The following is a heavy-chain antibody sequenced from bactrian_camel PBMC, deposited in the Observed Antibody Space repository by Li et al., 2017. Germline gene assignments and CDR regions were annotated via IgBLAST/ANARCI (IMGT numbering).Heavy chain of an antibody. D-gene: IGHD5*01. CDR2: IDYTGTA. J-gene: IGHJ4*01. Sequence: VQLVESGGGSVQAGGSLRLSCAASEYTYMTYCLGWFRQAPGKEREAVAAIDYTGTARTADPVLGRFTISRDNAKNTLYLQMNSLKPEDTAVYYCAAGGSLYDLQRVRPKYWGQGTQVTVS. V-gene: IGHV3S53*01. CDR1: EYTYMTYC. CDR3: AAGGSLYDLQRVRPKY.